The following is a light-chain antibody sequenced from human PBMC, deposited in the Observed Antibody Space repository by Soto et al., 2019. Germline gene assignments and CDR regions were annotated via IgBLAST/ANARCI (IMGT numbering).Light chain of an antibody. CDR2: GAV. J-gene: IGKJ1*01. V-gene: IGKV3-20*01. CDR1: QNIRSNY. Sequence: EIVLTQSPGTLSLSPGQRATLSCRASQNIRSNYVAWFQQTPGQAPRLLIYGAVNKASGIPDRFSGSGSGTEFTLTISSLEPEDFVVYYFQQYHSPPLTFGQGTKVEIK. CDR3: QQYHSPPLT.